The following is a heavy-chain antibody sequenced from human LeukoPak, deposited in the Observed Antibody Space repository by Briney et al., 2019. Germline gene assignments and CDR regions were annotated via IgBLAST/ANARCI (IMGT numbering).Heavy chain of an antibody. Sequence: GGSLGLSCAASGFTFKKHWLSWIRQAPEKGLEGGATIRENGTEKKYVDSVKGRFTISRDNAKNSLYLQMNSLRAEDTAVYYCARGPFASGSYSLYGYGSVFDYWGQGTLVTVSS. CDR1: GFTFKKHW. CDR2: IRENGTEK. CDR3: ARGPFASGSYSLYGYGSVFDY. D-gene: IGHD3-10*01. V-gene: IGHV3-7*01. J-gene: IGHJ4*02.